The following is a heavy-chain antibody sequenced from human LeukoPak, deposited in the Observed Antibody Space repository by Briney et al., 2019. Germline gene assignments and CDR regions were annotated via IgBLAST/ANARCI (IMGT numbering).Heavy chain of an antibody. Sequence: GESLKISCKGAGYSFTSYWIGWVRQMPGKGLEWMGVIYPGDSHTRYSPSFQGQVTISADKSISTAYLQWSSLKASDTAMYYCARARDSGWSDIHYWGQGTLVTVSS. CDR2: IYPGDSHT. V-gene: IGHV5-51*01. J-gene: IGHJ4*02. D-gene: IGHD6-19*01. CDR1: GYSFTSYW. CDR3: ARARDSGWSDIHY.